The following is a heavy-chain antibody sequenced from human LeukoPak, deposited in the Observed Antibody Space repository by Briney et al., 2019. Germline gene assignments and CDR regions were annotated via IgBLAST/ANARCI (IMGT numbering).Heavy chain of an antibody. CDR2: IKEDGSEK. D-gene: IGHD6-19*01. J-gene: IGHJ4*02. CDR3: ARLRWLVEGGYFDY. CDR1: GFTFSSHW. Sequence: DPGGSLRLSCAASGFTFSSHWMSWVRQAPGKGLEGVANIKEDGSEKKYVDAVKGRFTISRDNAENSLYLQMNSLRAEDTAVYYCARLRWLVEGGYFDYWGQGTLVTVSS. V-gene: IGHV3-7*01.